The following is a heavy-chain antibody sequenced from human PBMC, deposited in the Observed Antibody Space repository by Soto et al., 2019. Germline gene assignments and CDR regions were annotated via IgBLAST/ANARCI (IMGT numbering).Heavy chain of an antibody. Sequence: ASVKVSCKASGYTFTSYGISWVRQAPGQGLEWMGWISAYNGNTNYAQKLQGRVTMTTDTSTSTAYMELRSLRSDDTAVYYCARDSKTVYSSGWLHPLSFDYWGQGTLVTVSS. D-gene: IGHD6-19*01. CDR2: ISAYNGNT. CDR1: GYTFTSYG. V-gene: IGHV1-18*01. J-gene: IGHJ4*02. CDR3: ARDSKTVYSSGWLHPLSFDY.